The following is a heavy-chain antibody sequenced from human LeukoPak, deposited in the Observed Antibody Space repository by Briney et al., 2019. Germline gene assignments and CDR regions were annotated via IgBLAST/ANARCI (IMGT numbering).Heavy chain of an antibody. CDR3: ARGNVRSFDY. CDR1: GYTFTVYD. Sequence: GASVKVSCKTSGYTFTVYDINRVRQAPGKGPGWMGWMNPNSGNTGYAQKFQGRVTMTRNTAITTAYMELSSLTPDDTAVYYCARGNVRSFDYWGQGTLVIASS. CDR2: MNPNSGNT. J-gene: IGHJ4*02. D-gene: IGHD3-10*02. V-gene: IGHV1-8*01.